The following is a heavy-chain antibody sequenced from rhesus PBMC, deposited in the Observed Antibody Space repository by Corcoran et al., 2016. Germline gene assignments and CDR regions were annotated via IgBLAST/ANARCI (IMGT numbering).Heavy chain of an antibody. J-gene: IGHJ3*01. CDR3: ARDPDNIHDAFDF. Sequence: QVQLQESGPGLVKPSETLSLTCTVSGASISSNWWSWIRQPPGKGLEWIGEITGNSWSPTYTPSLKSRVTISKTASKTQFSLKLSSVTAADTAVYYCARDPDNIHDAFDFWGQGLRVTVSS. D-gene: IGHD2-15*01. CDR2: ITGNSWSP. CDR1: GASISSNW. V-gene: IGHV4-80*01.